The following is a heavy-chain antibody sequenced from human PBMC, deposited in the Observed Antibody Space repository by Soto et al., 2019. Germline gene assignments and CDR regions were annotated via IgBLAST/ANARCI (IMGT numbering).Heavy chain of an antibody. D-gene: IGHD2-15*01. CDR3: TTDATVAARYYGMDV. Sequence: GGSLRLSCAASGFTFSNAWMSWVRQAPGKGLEWVGRIKSKTDGGTTGYAAPVKGRFTISRDDSKNTLYLQMNSLKTEDTAVYYCTTDATVAARYYGMDVRGQGTTVTVSS. CDR1: GFTFSNAW. J-gene: IGHJ6*02. CDR2: IKSKTDGGTT. V-gene: IGHV3-15*01.